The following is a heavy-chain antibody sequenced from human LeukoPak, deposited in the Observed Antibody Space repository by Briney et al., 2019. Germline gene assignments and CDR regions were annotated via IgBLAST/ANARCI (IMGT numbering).Heavy chain of an antibody. Sequence: PSQTLSLTCTVSGDSISSGGYYWSWIRQHPGKGLEWIGYISYSGNTYYNPSLKSRAAISADTPKNQFSLKLSSTTAADTAVYYCARGTSSGLAIYYFDYWGQGTLVTVSS. J-gene: IGHJ4*02. CDR1: GDSISSGGYY. CDR2: ISYSGNT. CDR3: ARGTSSGLAIYYFDY. D-gene: IGHD3-22*01. V-gene: IGHV4-31*03.